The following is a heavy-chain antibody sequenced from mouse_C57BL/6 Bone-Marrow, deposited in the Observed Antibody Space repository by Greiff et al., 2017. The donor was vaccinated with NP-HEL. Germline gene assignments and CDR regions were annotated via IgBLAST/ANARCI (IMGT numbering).Heavy chain of an antibody. V-gene: IGHV1-81*01. CDR1: GYTFTSYG. CDR2: IYPRSGNT. CDR3: ARESWQFAY. Sequence: VQLQQSGAELARPGASVKLSCKASGYTFTSYGISWVKQRTGQGLEWIGEIYPRSGNTYYNEKFKGKATLTADKSSSTAYMELRSLTSEDSAVYFCARESWQFAYWGQGTVVTVSA. J-gene: IGHJ3*01.